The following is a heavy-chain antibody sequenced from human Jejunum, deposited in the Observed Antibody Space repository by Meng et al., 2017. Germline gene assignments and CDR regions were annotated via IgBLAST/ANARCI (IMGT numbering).Heavy chain of an antibody. CDR2: IYWDDDK. CDR1: GFSLSTDSVG. J-gene: IGHJ4*02. D-gene: IGHD3-9*01. CDR3: AHADVLTGYGNFDY. V-gene: IGHV2-5*02. Sequence: QISLKESGPTLGKPTPTLTLTCTFSGFSLSTDSVGVGWIRQPPGEALEWLALIYWDDDKRYSPSLKSRLTITKDTSKNQVVLTMTSMDPVDTATYYCAHADVLTGYGNFDYWGQGTLVTVSS.